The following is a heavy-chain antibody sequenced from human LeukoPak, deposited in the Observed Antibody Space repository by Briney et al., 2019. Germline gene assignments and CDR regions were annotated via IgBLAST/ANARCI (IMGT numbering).Heavy chain of an antibody. D-gene: IGHD3-22*01. V-gene: IGHV4-61*02. CDR2: IYTSGST. CDR3: ARDYYDSSLYLGY. CDR1: GGSITSGSHY. J-gene: IGHJ4*02. Sequence: PSETLSLTCTVSGGSITSGSHYWNWIRQPAGKGLEWIGRIYTSGSTNYNPSLKSRVTISIDTSKNQFSLKLSSVTAADTAVYYCARDYYDSSLYLGYWGQGTLVTVSS.